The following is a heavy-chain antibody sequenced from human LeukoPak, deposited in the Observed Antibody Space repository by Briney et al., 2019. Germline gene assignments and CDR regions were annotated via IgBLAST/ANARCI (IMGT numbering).Heavy chain of an antibody. V-gene: IGHV4-39*01. CDR2: IYYSGTT. D-gene: IGHD4-11*01. CDR1: GGSISSSSYY. CDR3: ARGFYSNYASHYYYYGMDV. Sequence: PSETLSLTCTISGGSISSSSYYWGWIRQPPGKGLEWIGRIYYSGTTYYNPSLKSRVTISVDTSKSQFSLKLSSVTAADTAVYYCARGFYSNYASHYYYYGMDVWGQGTTVTVSS. J-gene: IGHJ6*02.